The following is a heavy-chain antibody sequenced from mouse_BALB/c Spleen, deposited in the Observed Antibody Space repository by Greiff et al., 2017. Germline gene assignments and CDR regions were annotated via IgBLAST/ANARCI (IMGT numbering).Heavy chain of an antibody. Sequence: VKLQQPGAELVKPGASVKLSCKASGYTFTSYWMHWVKQRPGQGLEWIGEINPSNGRTNYNAKFKSKATLTVDKSSSTAYMQLSSLTSEDSAVYYCARVGYLPPYAMDYWGQGTSVTVSS. CDR1: GYTFTSYW. V-gene: IGHV1S81*02. CDR2: INPSNGRT. D-gene: IGHD5-5*01. CDR3: ARVGYLPPYAMDY. J-gene: IGHJ4*01.